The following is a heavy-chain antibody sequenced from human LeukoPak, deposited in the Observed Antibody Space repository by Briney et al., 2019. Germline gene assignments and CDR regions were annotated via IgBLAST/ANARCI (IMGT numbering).Heavy chain of an antibody. V-gene: IGHV4-4*07. D-gene: IGHD1-7*01. CDR1: GGSISSYY. CDR2: IYTSGST. Sequence: SSETLSLTCTVSGGSISSYYWSWIRQPAGKGLEWIGRIYTSGSTNYNPSLKSRVTMSVDTPKNQFSLKLSSVTAADTAVYYCARVAINYHFDYWGQGTLVTVSS. J-gene: IGHJ4*02. CDR3: ARVAINYHFDY.